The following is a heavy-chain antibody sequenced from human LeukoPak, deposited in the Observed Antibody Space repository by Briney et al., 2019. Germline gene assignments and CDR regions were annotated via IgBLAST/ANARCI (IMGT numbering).Heavy chain of an antibody. Sequence: GGSLRLSCAASGFTFSSYAMHWVRQAPGKGLEWVAVISYDGSNKYYADSVKGRFTISRDNSKNTLYLQMNSLRAEDTAVYYCARWDYYGRNAFDIWGQGTMVTVSS. CDR3: ARWDYYGRNAFDI. V-gene: IGHV3-30-3*01. J-gene: IGHJ3*02. D-gene: IGHD3-10*01. CDR2: ISYDGSNK. CDR1: GFTFSSYA.